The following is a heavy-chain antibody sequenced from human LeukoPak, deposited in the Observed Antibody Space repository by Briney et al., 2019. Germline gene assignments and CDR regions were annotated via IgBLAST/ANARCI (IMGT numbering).Heavy chain of an antibody. D-gene: IGHD6-13*01. V-gene: IGHV4-61*02. CDR3: AAALSTWYVY. CDR2: IHTSGSI. Sequence: PSETLSLTCTVSGGSISSGNDYWSWMRQPAGERLEWIGRIHTSGSISYNPALKSRVTISVDTSKNHLSLKLTSVTAADTAVYYCAAALSTWYVYWGQGALVTVSS. J-gene: IGHJ4*02. CDR1: GGSISSGNDY.